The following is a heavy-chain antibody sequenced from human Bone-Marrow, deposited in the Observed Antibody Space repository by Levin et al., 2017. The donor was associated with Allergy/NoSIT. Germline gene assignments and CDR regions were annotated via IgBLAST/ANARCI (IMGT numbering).Heavy chain of an antibody. J-gene: IGHJ4*02. Sequence: PGGSLRLSCAASGFTFSDYYMSWIRQAPGKGLEWVSYISSSGSTIYYADSVKGRFTISRDNAKNSLYLQMNSLRAEDTAVYYCAREGFMGNDDYGDYVAAPEYYFDYWGQGTLVTVSS. CDR2: ISSSGSTI. V-gene: IGHV3-11*01. CDR1: GFTFSDYY. D-gene: IGHD4-17*01. CDR3: AREGFMGNDDYGDYVAAPEYYFDY.